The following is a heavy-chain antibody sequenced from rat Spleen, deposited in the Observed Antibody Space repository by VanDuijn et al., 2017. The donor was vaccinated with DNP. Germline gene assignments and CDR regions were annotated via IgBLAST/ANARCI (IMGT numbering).Heavy chain of an antibody. CDR2: IIYDGSTT. Sequence: EVQLVESGGGLVRPGNSLRLSCAASGFIFSDYAMAWVRQSPKMGLEWVATIIYDGSTTFYRDSVTGRFTISRDFAKSTRYMQMDSLRSEDSATYYCTTRGKYGGYDYWGQGVMVTVSS. D-gene: IGHD1-11*01. CDR1: GFIFSDYA. J-gene: IGHJ2*01. CDR3: TTRGKYGGYDY. V-gene: IGHV5S10*01.